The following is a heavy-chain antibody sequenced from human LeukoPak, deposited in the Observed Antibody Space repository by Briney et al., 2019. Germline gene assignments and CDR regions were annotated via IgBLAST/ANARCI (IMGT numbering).Heavy chain of an antibody. Sequence: KPSETLSLTCTVPGGSISSYYWSWIRQPPGKGLEWIGYIYYSGSTNYNPSLKSRVTMSVDTSKNQFSLKLSSVTAADTAVYYCARDLYSGYDAFDYWGQGTLVTVSS. CDR2: IYYSGST. J-gene: IGHJ4*02. CDR3: ARDLYSGYDAFDY. CDR1: GGSISSYY. V-gene: IGHV4-59*01. D-gene: IGHD5-12*01.